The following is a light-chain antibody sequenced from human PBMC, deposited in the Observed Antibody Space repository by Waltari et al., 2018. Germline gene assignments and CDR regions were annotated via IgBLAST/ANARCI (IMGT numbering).Light chain of an antibody. Sequence: EIVMTQSPATLSASPGERATPSCRASQRINSNLAWYQQKPGQAPRLLIYGASTRATGIPARFAGTGSGTEFTLTISSLQSEDFAVYYCQQYNNWPRTFGQGTKVEIK. CDR2: GAS. CDR1: QRINSN. CDR3: QQYNNWPRT. V-gene: IGKV3-15*01. J-gene: IGKJ1*01.